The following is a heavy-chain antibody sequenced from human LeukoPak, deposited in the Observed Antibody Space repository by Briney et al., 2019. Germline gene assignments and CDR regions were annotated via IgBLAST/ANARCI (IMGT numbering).Heavy chain of an antibody. J-gene: IGHJ5*02. V-gene: IGHV1-8*01. CDR3: AREKYETGFDP. CDR2: MKPNSGNT. Sequence: ASVKVSCKASGYTFTNYDINWVRQATGQGLEWMGYMKPNSGNTGYAQKFQGRVTMTRDTSISTAYMELSSLRSEDTAVYYCAREKYETGFDPWGQGTLVTVSS. D-gene: IGHD3-3*01. CDR1: GYTFTNYD.